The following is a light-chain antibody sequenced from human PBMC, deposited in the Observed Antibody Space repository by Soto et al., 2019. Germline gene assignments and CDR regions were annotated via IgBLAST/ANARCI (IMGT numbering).Light chain of an antibody. CDR2: DVT. CDR3: SSYTTIKTVI. V-gene: IGLV2-14*01. Sequence: QSALAQPASVSGSPGQSITISCTGTSSDVGAYNYVSWYHQHHPGKAPELILYDVTDRPSGVSTRFSGSKSGNTAPLTISGLQAEDEGDYYCSSYTTIKTVIFGGGTKLTVL. CDR1: SSDVGAYNY. J-gene: IGLJ2*01.